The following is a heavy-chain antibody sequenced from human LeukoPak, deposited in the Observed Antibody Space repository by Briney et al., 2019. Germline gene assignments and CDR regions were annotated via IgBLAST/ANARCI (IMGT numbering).Heavy chain of an antibody. CDR1: GFTFGDYA. CDR2: IRSKAYGGTT. J-gene: IGHJ4*02. D-gene: IGHD3-3*01. CDR3: TRAAYYDFWSGYYF. V-gene: IGHV3-49*04. Sequence: GGSLRLPCTASGFTFGDYAMSWVRQAPGKGLEWVGFIRSKAYGGTTEHAASVKGRFTISRDDSKSIAYLQMNSLKTEDTAVYYCTRAAYYDFWSGYYFWGQGTLVTVSS.